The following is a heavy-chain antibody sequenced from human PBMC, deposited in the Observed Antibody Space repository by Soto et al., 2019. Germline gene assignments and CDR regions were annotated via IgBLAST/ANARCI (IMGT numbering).Heavy chain of an antibody. Sequence: ASVKVSCKASGFTFTSSAMQWVRQARGQRLEWIGWIVVGSGNTNYAQKFQERVTITRDMSTSTAYMELSSLRSEDTAVYYCATTQDSTQAGNYDYWGQGTLVTVSS. V-gene: IGHV1-58*02. CDR2: IVVGSGNT. D-gene: IGHD6-13*01. J-gene: IGHJ4*02. CDR1: GFTFTSSA. CDR3: ATTQDSTQAGNYDY.